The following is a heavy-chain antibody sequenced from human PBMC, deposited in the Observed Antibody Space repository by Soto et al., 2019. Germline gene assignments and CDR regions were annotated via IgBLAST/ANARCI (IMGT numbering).Heavy chain of an antibody. CDR2: INHSGST. D-gene: IGHD2-2*01. J-gene: IGHJ6*03. Sequence: PSETLSLTCAVYGGSFSGYYWSWIRQPPGKGLEWIGEINHSGSTNYNPSLKSRVTISVDTSKNQFSLKLSSVTAADTAVYYCARVRPDIGYCSSTSCYYAGPLYYYYYMDVWGKGTTVTVSS. CDR1: GGSFSGYY. CDR3: ARVRPDIGYCSSTSCYYAGPLYYYYYMDV. V-gene: IGHV4-34*01.